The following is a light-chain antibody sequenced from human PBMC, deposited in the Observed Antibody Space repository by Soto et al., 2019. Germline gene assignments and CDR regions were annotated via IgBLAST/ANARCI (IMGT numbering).Light chain of an antibody. CDR2: EGN. Sequence: QSALTQPASVSASPGQSITISCTGTSSDVGGYDLVSWYQQRPGKAPKLMIYEGNKRPSGVSNRFSGSKSGNTASLTISGLQAEDDADYYCCSYAGVSGVFGGGTKLTV. CDR1: SSDVGGYDL. CDR3: CSYAGVSGV. V-gene: IGLV2-23*01. J-gene: IGLJ3*02.